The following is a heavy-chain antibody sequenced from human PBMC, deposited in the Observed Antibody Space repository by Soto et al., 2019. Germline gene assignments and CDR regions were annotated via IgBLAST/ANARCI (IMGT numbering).Heavy chain of an antibody. CDR2: ISFDGTSR. V-gene: IGHV3-30*18. CDR1: GFTFNTHG. CDR3: AKDHGHYWSWFDH. D-gene: IGHD4-17*01. Sequence: QVQLVESGGGVVQPGRSLRLSCAASGFTFNTHGMHWVRQAQGQGLEWVAGISFDGTSRYHADSVKGRVSISRDNSRNTLYVQMNTLRPEDTARYYCAKDHGHYWSWFDHWGRGTLVTVSS. J-gene: IGHJ5*02.